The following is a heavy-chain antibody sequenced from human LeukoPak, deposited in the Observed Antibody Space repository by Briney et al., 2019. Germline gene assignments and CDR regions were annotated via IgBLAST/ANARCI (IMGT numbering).Heavy chain of an antibody. CDR3: ARGNEYTWWQ. CDR2: TWHSGSST. V-gene: IGHV4-4*02. CDR1: DGSIKTNYW. D-gene: IGHD2-15*01. Sequence: SETLSLTCTVSDGSIKTNYWWTWVRQPPGKGLEWIGETWHSGSSTNYNPSLKSRVTISVDKPKSQFSLKLTSVTAADTAIYYCARGNEYTWWQWSQGTLVTVSS. J-gene: IGHJ4*02.